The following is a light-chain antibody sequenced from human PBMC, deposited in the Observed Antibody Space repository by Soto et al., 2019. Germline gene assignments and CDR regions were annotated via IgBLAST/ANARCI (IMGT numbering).Light chain of an antibody. V-gene: IGKV3-15*01. Sequence: ETVMTQSPATLSVSPGERATLSCRASQSVSSNLAWYQQKPGQAPRLLIYGASTRATGVPARFSGGGSGTEFTLTISSLQSEDFAVYYCQQYDNWPPYTFGQGTKLEIK. J-gene: IGKJ2*01. CDR2: GAS. CDR3: QQYDNWPPYT. CDR1: QSVSSN.